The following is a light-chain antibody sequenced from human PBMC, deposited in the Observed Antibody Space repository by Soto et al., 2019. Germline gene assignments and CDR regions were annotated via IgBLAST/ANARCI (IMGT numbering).Light chain of an antibody. CDR1: QSISTY. CDR2: AAS. CDR3: QQSYSTPLN. J-gene: IGKJ4*01. V-gene: IGKV1-39*01. Sequence: DIQMTQSPSPLSASVGDRVTITCRASQSISTYLNWYQQKPGKAPKLLVYAASILQSGVSSRFSGSGSGTDFTLTISSLQPEDFASYYCQQSYSTPLNFGGGTKVDIK.